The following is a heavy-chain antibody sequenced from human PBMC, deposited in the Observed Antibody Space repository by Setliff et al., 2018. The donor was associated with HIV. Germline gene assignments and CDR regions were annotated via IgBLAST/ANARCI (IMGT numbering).Heavy chain of an antibody. J-gene: IGHJ6*03. CDR1: GYSISSGYY. D-gene: IGHD4-17*01. V-gene: IGHV4-38-2*01. CDR3: ATPVTSRGYYYMDV. CDR2: IYYSGIT. Sequence: PSETLSLTCAVSGYSISSGYYWGWIRQPPGKGLEWIGHIYYSGITNYNPSLKSRLTISIDTSKNQFSLKLSSVTAADTAVYYCATPVTSRGYYYMDVWGKGITVTVSS.